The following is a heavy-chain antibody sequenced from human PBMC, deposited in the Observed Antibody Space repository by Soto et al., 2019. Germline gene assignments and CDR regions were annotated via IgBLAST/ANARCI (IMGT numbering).Heavy chain of an antibody. CDR1: GGSISSTNYF. D-gene: IGHD2-2*01. CDR2: INYSGST. CDR3: ARSSCTRSSCYLDWLDP. Sequence: QLQLQESGPGLVKPSETLSLTCTVSGGSISSTNYFWGWIRQPPGKGLEWIGSINYSGSTYYNPSLKRRVTISVDTSKNQFALKLSSVTAADTAVYYCARSSCTRSSCYLDWLDPWGQGTLVTVSS. V-gene: IGHV4-39*01. J-gene: IGHJ5*02.